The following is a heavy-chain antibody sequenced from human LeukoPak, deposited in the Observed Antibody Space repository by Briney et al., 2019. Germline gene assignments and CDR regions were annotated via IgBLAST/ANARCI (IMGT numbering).Heavy chain of an antibody. CDR3: SRNGLVDFDY. CDR1: GFAFDDFA. J-gene: IGHJ4*02. V-gene: IGHV3-49*04. CDR2: IRRRGYGGAA. Sequence: PGGSLRLSCTTSGFAFDDFAMSWVRQPAGKGREWVGLIRRRGYGGAAEYAASVKGRFIISRDDSKGIAYLQMNSLKTEDTAVYYCSRNGLVDFDYWGQGSRVIVSP.